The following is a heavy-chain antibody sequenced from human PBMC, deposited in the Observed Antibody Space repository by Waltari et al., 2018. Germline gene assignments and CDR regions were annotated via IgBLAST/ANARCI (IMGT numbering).Heavy chain of an antibody. CDR3: ARGETGYSYGIDP. CDR2: MFLIDSDT. CDR1: GYRFTEYW. J-gene: IGHJ4*02. Sequence: EVQLVQSGAEMKKPGESLRIACQASGYRFTEYWIGWVRQTPGKGLEWRGFMFLIDSDTRSRPSFQSQVTMSADRSTNTAYLHWSSLQVADTATYYCARGETGYSYGIDPWGQGTLVTVSS. D-gene: IGHD5-18*01. V-gene: IGHV5-51*01.